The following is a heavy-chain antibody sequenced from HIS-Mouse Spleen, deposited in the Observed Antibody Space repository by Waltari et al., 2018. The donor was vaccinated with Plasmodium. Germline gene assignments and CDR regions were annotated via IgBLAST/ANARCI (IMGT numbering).Heavy chain of an antibody. J-gene: IGHJ1*01. CDR3: ARVLGYKAAAGTFVEYFQH. CDR2: INPNRGGT. V-gene: IGHV1-2*02. D-gene: IGHD6-13*01. Sequence: QVQLVQSGAEVKKPGASVKVSCKASGYTFTGYYMHWVRQAPGQGLEWMCVINPNRGGTNYAQKFQGRVTMTRETSISTAYMELSRLRSDDTAVYYCARVLGYKAAAGTFVEYFQHWGQGTLVTVSS. CDR1: GYTFTGYY.